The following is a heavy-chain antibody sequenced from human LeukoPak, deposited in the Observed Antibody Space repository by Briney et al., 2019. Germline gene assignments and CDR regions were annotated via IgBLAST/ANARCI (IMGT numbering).Heavy chain of an antibody. D-gene: IGHD6-6*01. Sequence: ASVKVSCEASGYIFTSHYMHWVRQAPGQGLEWMGMINPSGGSTSYAQKFQGRVTMTRDTSTSTVYLELSSLRSEDTAVYYCARAYSSSSPFDYWGQGTLVTVSS. CDR3: ARAYSSSSPFDY. CDR1: GYIFTSHY. V-gene: IGHV1-46*01. J-gene: IGHJ4*02. CDR2: INPSGGST.